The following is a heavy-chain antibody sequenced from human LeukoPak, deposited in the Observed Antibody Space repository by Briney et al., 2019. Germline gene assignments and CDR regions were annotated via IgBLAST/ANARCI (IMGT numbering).Heavy chain of an antibody. Sequence: SETLSLTCTVSGGSISSSSYYWGWIRQPPGKGLEWIGSIYYSGSTYYNPSLKSRVTISVDKSKNQFSLKLSSVTAADTAVYYCAGGPIVVVEHYYYYYMDVWGKGTTVTVSS. CDR3: AGGPIVVVEHYYYYYMDV. D-gene: IGHD3-22*01. CDR2: IYYSGST. CDR1: GGSISSSSYY. V-gene: IGHV4-39*07. J-gene: IGHJ6*03.